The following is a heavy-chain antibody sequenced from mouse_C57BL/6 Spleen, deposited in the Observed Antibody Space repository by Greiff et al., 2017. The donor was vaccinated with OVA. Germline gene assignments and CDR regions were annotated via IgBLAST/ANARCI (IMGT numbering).Heavy chain of an antibody. Sequence: EVQLVESGPELVKPGASVKISCKASGYSFTDYNMNWVKQSNGNSLEWIGVINPNYGTTSYNQKFKGKATLTVDKSSSTAYMQLNSLTSEDSAVYYCARSGGNWETFAYWGQGTLVTVSA. CDR2: INPNYGTT. CDR1: GYSFTDYN. J-gene: IGHJ3*01. D-gene: IGHD4-1*01. V-gene: IGHV1-39*01. CDR3: ARSGGNWETFAY.